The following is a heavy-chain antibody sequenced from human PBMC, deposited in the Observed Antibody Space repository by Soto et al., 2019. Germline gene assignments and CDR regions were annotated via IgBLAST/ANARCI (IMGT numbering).Heavy chain of an antibody. D-gene: IGHD3-22*01. V-gene: IGHV3-48*02. CDR3: ARVGLGGTGSWGWDPYYYDMRRAGWEGNYDY. CDR2: ISSSSSTI. J-gene: IGHJ4*02. Sequence: PGGSLRLSCAASGFTFSSYSMNWVRQAPGKGLEWASYISSSSSTIYYADSVKGRFTISRDNAKNSLYLQMNSLRDEDTAVYYCARVGLGGTGSWGWDPYYYDMRRAGWEGNYDYWGQGTMVTVYS. CDR1: GFTFSSYS.